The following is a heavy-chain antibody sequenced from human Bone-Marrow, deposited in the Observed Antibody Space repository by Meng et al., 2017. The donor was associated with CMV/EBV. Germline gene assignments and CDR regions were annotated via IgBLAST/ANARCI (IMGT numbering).Heavy chain of an antibody. CDR3: ARRTGGSYHFDY. V-gene: IGHV3-11*04. Sequence: GESLKISCAASGFTFSDYYMSWIRQAPGKGLEWVSYISSSGSTIYYADSVKGRFTISRDNAKNSLYLQMNSLRAEDTAVYYCARRTGGSYHFDYWGQGTLVTVSS. J-gene: IGHJ4*02. CDR2: ISSSGSTI. D-gene: IGHD1-26*01. CDR1: GFTFSDYY.